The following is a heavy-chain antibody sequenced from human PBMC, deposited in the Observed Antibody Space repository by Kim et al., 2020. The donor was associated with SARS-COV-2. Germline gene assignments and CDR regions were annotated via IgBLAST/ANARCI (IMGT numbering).Heavy chain of an antibody. D-gene: IGHD3-3*01. CDR3: ARDFYEISGVVTPFDY. V-gene: IGHV1-18*01. J-gene: IGHJ4*02. Sequence: KPQGRVTMTTDTSTSTAYMEMRSLRSDDTAVYYCARDFYEISGVVTPFDYWGQGTLVTVSS.